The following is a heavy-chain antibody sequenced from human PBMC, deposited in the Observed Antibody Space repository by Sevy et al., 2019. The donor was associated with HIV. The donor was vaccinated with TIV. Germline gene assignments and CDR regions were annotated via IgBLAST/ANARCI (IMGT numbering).Heavy chain of an antibody. D-gene: IGHD3-22*01. CDR1: GGSISSSSYY. V-gene: IGHV4-39*02. CDR2: IYYSGST. CDR3: ARPVNYYDSSGYFDAFDI. Sequence: SETLSLTCTVSGGSISSSSYYWGWIRQPPGKGLEWIGSIYYSGSTYYNPSLKSRVTISVDTSKNHFSLKLSSVTASDTAVYYCARPVNYYDSSGYFDAFDIWGQGTMVTVS. J-gene: IGHJ3*02.